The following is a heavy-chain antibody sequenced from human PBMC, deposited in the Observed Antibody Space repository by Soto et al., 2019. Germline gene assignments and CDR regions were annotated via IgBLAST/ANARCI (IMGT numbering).Heavy chain of an antibody. Sequence: PSETLSLTCTVSGGSISSYYWSWIRQPPGKGLEWIGYIYYSGSTNYNPSLKGRVTISVDTSKNQFSLKLSSVTAADTAVYYCARTTKKMVRGRYFDYWGQGTLVTVSS. J-gene: IGHJ4*02. CDR2: IYYSGST. D-gene: IGHD3-10*01. CDR3: ARTTKKMVRGRYFDY. V-gene: IGHV4-59*01. CDR1: GGSISSYY.